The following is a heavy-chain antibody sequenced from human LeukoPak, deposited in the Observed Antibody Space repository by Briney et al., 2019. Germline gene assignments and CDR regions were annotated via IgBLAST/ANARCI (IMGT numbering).Heavy chain of an antibody. D-gene: IGHD2-15*01. CDR2: IKQDGSEK. Sequence: PGGSLRLSCAASGFTFSNYWMSWVRQAPGKGLEWVANIKQDGSEKCYVDSVKGRFTISRDNAKNSLYLQMNSLGAEDTAVYYCARDRWELLSNSYHYCGLDVWGQGTTVTVSS. V-gene: IGHV3-7*01. CDR3: ARDRWELLSNSYHYCGLDV. J-gene: IGHJ6*02. CDR1: GFTFSNYW.